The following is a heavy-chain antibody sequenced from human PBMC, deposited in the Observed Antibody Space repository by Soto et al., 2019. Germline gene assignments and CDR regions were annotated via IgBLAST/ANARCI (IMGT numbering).Heavy chain of an antibody. CDR3: ARVRGCSGGSCYSAWFDP. CDR1: GFTFSSYW. J-gene: IGHJ5*02. Sequence: GGSLRLSCAASGFTFSSYWMHWVRQAPGKGLVWVSRINSDGSSTSYADSVKGRFTISRDNAKNTLYLQMNSLRAEDTAVYYCARVRGCSGGSCYSAWFDPWGQGTLVTVSS. V-gene: IGHV3-74*01. D-gene: IGHD2-15*01. CDR2: INSDGSST.